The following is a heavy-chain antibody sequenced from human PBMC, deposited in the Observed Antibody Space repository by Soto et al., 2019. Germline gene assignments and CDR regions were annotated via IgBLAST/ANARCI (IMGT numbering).Heavy chain of an antibody. D-gene: IGHD2-21*02. CDR2: INHSGST. Sequence: SETLSLTCAVYGGSFSGYYWSWIRQPPGKGLEWIGEINHSGSTNYNPSLKSRVTISVETSKNQFSLKLSSVTAADTAVYYCARQIVVVTAIQNYYHYGMDVWGQGTTVT. CDR1: GGSFSGYY. J-gene: IGHJ6*02. CDR3: ARQIVVVTAIQNYYHYGMDV. V-gene: IGHV4-34*01.